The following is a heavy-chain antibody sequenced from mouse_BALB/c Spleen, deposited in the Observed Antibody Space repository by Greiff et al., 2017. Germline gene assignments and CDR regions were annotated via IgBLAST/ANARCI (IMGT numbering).Heavy chain of an antibody. CDR1: GFAFSSYD. Sequence: EVQGVESGGGLVKPGGSLKLSCAASGFAFSSYDMSWVRQIPEKRLEWVAYISSGGGSTYYPDTVKGRFTISRDNAKNTLYLQMSSLKSEDTAMYYCARLYYYGSSFDYWGQGTTLTVSS. J-gene: IGHJ2*01. D-gene: IGHD1-1*01. CDR2: ISSGGGST. CDR3: ARLYYYGSSFDY. V-gene: IGHV5-12-1*01.